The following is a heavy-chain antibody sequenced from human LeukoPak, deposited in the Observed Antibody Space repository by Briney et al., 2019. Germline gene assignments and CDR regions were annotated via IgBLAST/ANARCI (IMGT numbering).Heavy chain of an antibody. J-gene: IGHJ6*02. V-gene: IGHV2-5*01. D-gene: IGHD3-3*01. Sequence: SGPTLVNPTQTLTLTCTFSGFSLSTSGVGVGWIRQPPGKALEWLALIYWNDDKRYSPSLKSRLTITKDTSKNQVVLTMTNMDPVDTATYYCAHSVLISKYDSWSGPGVWGQGTTVTVSS. CDR3: AHSVLISKYDSWSGPGV. CDR1: GFSLSTSGVG. CDR2: IYWNDDK.